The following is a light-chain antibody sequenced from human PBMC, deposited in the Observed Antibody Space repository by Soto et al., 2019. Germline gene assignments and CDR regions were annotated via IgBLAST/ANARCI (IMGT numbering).Light chain of an antibody. CDR1: QDLDKW. V-gene: IGKV1-5*01. CDR2: KSY. CDR3: QQYSSYWT. J-gene: IGKJ1*01. Sequence: ILMSQSPSSLSASVGDRVTITCRASQDLDKWLAWYQQKPGRAPNLLIYKSYTLRQGVTSRFSGFGSGTEYILTITDLQPDDFATYYCQQYSSYWTFGQGTVVEMK.